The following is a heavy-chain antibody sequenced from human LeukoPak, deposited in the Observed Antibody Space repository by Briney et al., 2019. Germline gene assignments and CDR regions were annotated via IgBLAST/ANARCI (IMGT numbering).Heavy chain of an antibody. CDR1: GFIFSSYA. CDR3: AKTPYSGTHGQAFDI. D-gene: IGHD1-26*01. J-gene: IGHJ3*02. Sequence: GGSLRLSCAASGFIFSSYAMGWVRQAPGKGLEWVSGISGSGDNTFYGDSVKGRFTISRDNSKNTLYLQMNSLRAEDTAIYYCAKTPYSGTHGQAFDIWGQGTMVTVSS. CDR2: ISGSGDNT. V-gene: IGHV3-23*01.